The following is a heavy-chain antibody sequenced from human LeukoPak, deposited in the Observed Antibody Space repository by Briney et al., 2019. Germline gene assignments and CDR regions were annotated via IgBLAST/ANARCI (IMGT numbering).Heavy chain of an antibody. V-gene: IGHV4-39*07. Sequence: SETLSLTCTVSGGSISSSSYYWGWIRQPPGKGLEWIGSIYYSGSTYYNPSLKSRVTISVDTSKNQFSLKLSSVTAADTAVYYCARDMRLRLGLGAFDIWGQGTMVTVSS. CDR3: ARDMRLRLGLGAFDI. D-gene: IGHD3-16*01. CDR1: GGSISSSSYY. J-gene: IGHJ3*02. CDR2: IYYSGST.